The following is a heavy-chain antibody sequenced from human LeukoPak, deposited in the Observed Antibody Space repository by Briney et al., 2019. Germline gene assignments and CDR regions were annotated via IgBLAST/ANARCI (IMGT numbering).Heavy chain of an antibody. CDR1: GFIFSSSW. Sequence: GGSLTLSCAASGFIFSSSWMSWLRHAPGKGLEWVANIKQDGGENYYVGSVKGRFTISRDNAKNSLYLQMNSLRAEDTAVYYCAIDSGFGQADVWGKGTTVTVSS. V-gene: IGHV3-7*01. CDR3: AIDSGFGQADV. D-gene: IGHD3-10*01. CDR2: IKQDGGEN. J-gene: IGHJ6*04.